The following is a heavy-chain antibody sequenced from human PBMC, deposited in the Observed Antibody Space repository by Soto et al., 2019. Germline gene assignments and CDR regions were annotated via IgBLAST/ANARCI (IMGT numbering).Heavy chain of an antibody. CDR2: INPNSGGT. J-gene: IGHJ6*02. Sequence: ASVKVSCKASGYTFTGYYMHWVRQAPGQGLEWMGWINPNSGGTNYAQKFQGWVTMTRDTSISTAYMELSRLRSDDMAVYYCARDRFRRLNRGRDYYYGMDVWGQGTTVTVSS. D-gene: IGHD1-26*01. CDR3: ARDRFRRLNRGRDYYYGMDV. V-gene: IGHV1-2*04. CDR1: GYTFTGYY.